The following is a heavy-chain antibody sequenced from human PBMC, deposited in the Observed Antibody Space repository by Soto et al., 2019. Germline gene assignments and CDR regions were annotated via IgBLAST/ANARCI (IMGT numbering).Heavy chain of an antibody. Sequence: QVLLVQSGAEMKKPGSSVKVSCKASGGSFSTSSINWVRQAPGQRPEWMANILPIFGTADYAQKFQGRVTITADTSTNTAYMELRSLLSEDTAVYYCARGREFGGNSDAYDIWGQGTVVTVSS. D-gene: IGHD2-21*01. V-gene: IGHV1-69*14. J-gene: IGHJ3*02. CDR2: ILPIFGTA. CDR1: GGSFSTSS. CDR3: ARGREFGGNSDAYDI.